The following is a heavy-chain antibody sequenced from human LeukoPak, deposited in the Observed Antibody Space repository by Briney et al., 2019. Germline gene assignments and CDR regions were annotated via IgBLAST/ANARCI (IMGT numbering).Heavy chain of an antibody. CDR2: ISYDGSNK. J-gene: IGHJ4*02. V-gene: IGHV3-30-3*01. Sequence: GGSLRLSCAASGFTFSSYAMHWVRQAPGKGLEWVAVISYDGSNKYYADSVKGRFTISRDNSKNTLYLQMNSLRAEDTAVYYCARGGAVAVLYYFDYWGQGTLVTVPS. D-gene: IGHD6-19*01. CDR1: GFTFSSYA. CDR3: ARGGAVAVLYYFDY.